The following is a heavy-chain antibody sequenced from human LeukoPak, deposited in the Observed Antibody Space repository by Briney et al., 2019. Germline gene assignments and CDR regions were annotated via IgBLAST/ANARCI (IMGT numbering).Heavy chain of an antibody. Sequence: PGGSLRLSCAASGFTFSSFAMTWVRQAPGKGLEWVSYITSGSSIIYYADSVKGRFTISRDNGKNSLYLQMNSLRAEDTAVYYCARETSVHYGMDVWGQGTTVTVSS. D-gene: IGHD6-6*01. CDR1: GFTFSSFA. CDR2: ITSGSSII. J-gene: IGHJ6*02. CDR3: ARETSVHYGMDV. V-gene: IGHV3-48*01.